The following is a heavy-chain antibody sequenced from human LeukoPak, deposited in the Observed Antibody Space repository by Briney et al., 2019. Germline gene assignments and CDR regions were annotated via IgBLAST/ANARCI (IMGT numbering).Heavy chain of an antibody. CDR2: ISGSGGST. CDR1: GFTFSSYA. D-gene: IGHD6-13*01. V-gene: IGHV3-23*01. J-gene: IGHJ1*01. CDR3: AKDVEQQLQYFQH. Sequence: GGSLRLSCAASGFTFSSYAMSWVRQAPGKGREWVSAISGSGGSTYYADSVKGRFTISRDNSKNTLYLQMNSLRAEDTAVYYCAKDVEQQLQYFQHWGQGTLVTVSS.